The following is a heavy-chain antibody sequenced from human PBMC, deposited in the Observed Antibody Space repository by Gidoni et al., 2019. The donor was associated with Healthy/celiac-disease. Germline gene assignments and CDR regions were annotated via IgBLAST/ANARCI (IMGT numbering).Heavy chain of an antibody. V-gene: IGHV3-20*01. D-gene: IGHD4-17*01. CDR3: ARYRIHDYGGNYYFDY. CDR2: IDWNGGST. CDR1: GFHLDGYG. J-gene: IGHJ4*02. Sequence: EVQLVEPGGCVIRPGGFLRLSCASFGFHLDGYGMSWVRPAPGQGLAWVAGIDWNGGSTGYADSVKGRFTSSRDNAKNSLYLQMNSLRAEDTALYHCARYRIHDYGGNYYFDYWGQGTLVTVSS.